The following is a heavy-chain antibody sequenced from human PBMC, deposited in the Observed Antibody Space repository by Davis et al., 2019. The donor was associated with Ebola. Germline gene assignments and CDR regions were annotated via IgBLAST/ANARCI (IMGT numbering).Heavy chain of an antibody. CDR3: ARSGYTGYDPRINFDY. J-gene: IGHJ4*02. CDR1: GDSISYYY. D-gene: IGHD5-12*01. Sequence: MPSETLSLTCTVSGDSISYYYWSWIRQPPGRGLEWIGYIYYSGSTDYNPSLKSRVTISVDTSKYQFSLKLSSVTAADTAVYYCARSGYTGYDPRINFDYWGQGTLVTVSS. CDR2: IYYSGST. V-gene: IGHV4-59*01.